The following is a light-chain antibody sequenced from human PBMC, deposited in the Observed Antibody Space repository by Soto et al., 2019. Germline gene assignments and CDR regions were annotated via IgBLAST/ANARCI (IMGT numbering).Light chain of an antibody. CDR1: QSLVYSDGNTY. CDR3: QQYGSSLFT. J-gene: IGKJ3*01. Sequence: DVVMTQSPLSLPVTLGQPASISCRSSQSLVYSDGNTYLNWFQQRPGQSPRRLIYKVSKRDSGVPDRFSGSGSGTDFTLTISRLEPEDFAVYYCQQYGSSLFTFGPGTKVDIK. CDR2: KVS. V-gene: IGKV2-30*01.